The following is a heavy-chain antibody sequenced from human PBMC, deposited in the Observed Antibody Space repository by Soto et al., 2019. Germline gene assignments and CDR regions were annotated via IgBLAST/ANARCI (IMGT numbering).Heavy chain of an antibody. CDR1: GGSISRSSDY. J-gene: IGHJ4*02. D-gene: IGHD1-20*01. CDR2: IYYSGNT. CDR3: ARRITRPERFDY. Sequence: QLQLQESGPGLVKPSETLSLTCTVSGGSISRSSDYWGWIRQPPGKGLEWIGNIYYSGNTYYNPSLRRRVTISADTSTDQFSLQLTSATAADTAVYYCARRITRPERFDYWGQGALVTVSS. V-gene: IGHV4-39*01.